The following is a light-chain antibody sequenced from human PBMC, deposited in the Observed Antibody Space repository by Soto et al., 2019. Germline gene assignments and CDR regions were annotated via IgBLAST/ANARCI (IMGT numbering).Light chain of an antibody. CDR1: QSVSSGY. CDR3: QQYGSSPT. CDR2: GAS. V-gene: IGKV3-20*01. J-gene: IGKJ5*01. Sequence: EIVLTQSPGALSLSPGERATLSCRASQSVSSGYLAWYQQKPGQAPRLLIYGASSRATGIPDRFSVSGSGTDFTLTISRLEPEDFAVYYCQQYGSSPTFGQGTRLEN.